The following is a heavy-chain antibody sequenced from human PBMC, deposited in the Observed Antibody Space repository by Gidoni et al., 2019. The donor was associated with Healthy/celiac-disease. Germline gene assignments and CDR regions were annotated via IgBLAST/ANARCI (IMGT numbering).Heavy chain of an antibody. CDR3: AKGVITDPSNNWFDP. Sequence: EVQLLESGGGLVQPGGSLRLSCAASGFTFRSYAMSWVRQAPGKGLEWVSAISGSGGSTYYADSGKVRFTISRDNSKNTLYLQMNSLRAEDTAGYYCAKGVITDPSNNWFDPWGQGTLVTVSS. V-gene: IGHV3-23*01. D-gene: IGHD3-22*01. CDR1: GFTFRSYA. CDR2: ISGSGGST. J-gene: IGHJ5*02.